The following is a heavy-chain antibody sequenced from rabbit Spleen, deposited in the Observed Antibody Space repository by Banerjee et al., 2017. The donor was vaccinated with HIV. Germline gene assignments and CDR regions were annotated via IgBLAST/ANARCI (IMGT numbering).Heavy chain of an antibody. J-gene: IGHJ4*01. CDR3: ARSVGAYFYTGLGL. CDR1: GFSFSSSYW. Sequence: QEQLEESGGDLVKPEGSLTLTCTASGFSFSSSYWICWVRQAPGKGLEWIACIYAGSSGSTAYASWAKGRFTISKTSSTTVTLQMTSLTAADTATYFCARSVGAYFYTGLGLWGPGTLVTVS. CDR2: IYAGSSGST. V-gene: IGHV1S45*01. D-gene: IGHD1-1*01.